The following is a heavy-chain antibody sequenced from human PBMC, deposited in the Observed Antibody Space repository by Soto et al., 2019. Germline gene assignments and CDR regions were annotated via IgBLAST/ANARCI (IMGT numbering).Heavy chain of an antibody. D-gene: IGHD1-1*01. CDR1: GYTFSNYG. V-gene: IGHV1-18*01. CDR2: IYIDDT. J-gene: IGHJ4*02. Sequence: ASVKVSCKASGYTFSNYGFSWLRQAPGQGLEWMGWIYIDDTKYAQNLQGRVTMTTDTSTSTVYMELRSLTSDDTAVYYCARDRDWNLDYWGQGTLVTVPQ. CDR3: ARDRDWNLDY.